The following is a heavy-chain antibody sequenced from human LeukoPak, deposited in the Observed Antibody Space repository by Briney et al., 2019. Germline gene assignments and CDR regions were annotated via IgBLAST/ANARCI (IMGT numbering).Heavy chain of an antibody. CDR1: GFTFSSYG. CDR3: AKVPSSTSAYYYYGMDV. J-gene: IGHJ6*02. D-gene: IGHD2-2*01. CDR2: ISYDGSNK. V-gene: IGHV3-30*18. Sequence: GRSLRLSCAASGFTFSSYGMHWVRQAPGKGLEWVAVISYDGSNKYYADSVKGRFTISRDNSKNTLYLQMNSLRAEDTAVYYCAKVPSSTSAYYYYGMDVWGLGTTVTVSS.